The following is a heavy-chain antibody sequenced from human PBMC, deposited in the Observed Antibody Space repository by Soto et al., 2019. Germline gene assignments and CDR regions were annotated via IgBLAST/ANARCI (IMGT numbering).Heavy chain of an antibody. CDR1: GLAFSSYS. CDR2: ISYDGNYI. Sequence: QPGGSLRLSCEGSGLAFSSYSMHWVRQSPGQGLEWVGVISYDGNYIYYADSVKVRFTISRDNSKNTLYVQVNSLRPEDTAVYYCAKGILSATIGPYAMDVWGQGTTVTVSS. J-gene: IGHJ6*02. D-gene: IGHD3-16*01. CDR3: AKGILSATIGPYAMDV. V-gene: IGHV3-30*18.